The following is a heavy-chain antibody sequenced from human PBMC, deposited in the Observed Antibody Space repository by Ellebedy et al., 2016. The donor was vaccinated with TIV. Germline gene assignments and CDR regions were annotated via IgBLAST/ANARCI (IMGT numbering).Heavy chain of an antibody. D-gene: IGHD6-6*01. CDR2: IYSGGST. Sequence: GESLKISCAASGFTFSSYGMHWVRQAPGKGLEWVSVIYSGGSTYYADSVKGRFTISRDNSKNTLYLQMNSLRAEDTAVYYCARDGESMADYWGQGTLVTVSS. V-gene: IGHV3-NL1*01. J-gene: IGHJ4*02. CDR3: ARDGESMADY. CDR1: GFTFSSYG.